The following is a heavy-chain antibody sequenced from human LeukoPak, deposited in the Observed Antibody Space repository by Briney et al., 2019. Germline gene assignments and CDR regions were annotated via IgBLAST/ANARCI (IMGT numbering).Heavy chain of an antibody. CDR3: PRGTYDPNWFDP. CDR1: GDSISSGVYY. J-gene: IGHJ5*02. V-gene: IGHV4-31*03. D-gene: IGHD5-12*01. CDR2: IYYSGST. Sequence: SEALSLTCTVSGDSISSGVYYWSWIRQHPGEGLEWIGYIYYSGSTYYNPSLKSRVTISVDTSKKQFSLKLSSVTDADTAVYYCPRGTYDPNWFDPWGQGTLVTVSS.